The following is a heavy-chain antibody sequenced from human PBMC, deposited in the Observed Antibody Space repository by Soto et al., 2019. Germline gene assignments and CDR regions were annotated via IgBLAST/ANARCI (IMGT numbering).Heavy chain of an antibody. CDR2: IYYNEST. CDR3: ARHGVTMVRGVIITAGWFDP. J-gene: IGHJ5*02. D-gene: IGHD3-10*01. Sequence: SETLSLTCAVSGGSISCGGYSWSWIRQPPGKGLESIGYIYYNESTYYNPSLKSRVTISVDTSKNQFFLKLSFVTAADTAVYYCARHGVTMVRGVIITAGWFDPWGQGTLVTVSS. V-gene: IGHV4-30-2*03. CDR1: GGSISCGGYS.